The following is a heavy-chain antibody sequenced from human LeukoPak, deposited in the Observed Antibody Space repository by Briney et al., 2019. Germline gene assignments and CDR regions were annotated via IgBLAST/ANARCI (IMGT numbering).Heavy chain of an antibody. CDR1: GGSFSRVGYF. V-gene: IGHV4-61*02. Sequence: PSETLSLTCTVSGGSFSRVGYFWSWIRQPAGKGLVWIGRIYTNGDTNYNPSLKSRVTMSVDTSTNQFSLKLSSVTAADTAVYYCARERRDDYVSFDYWGQGTLVSVSS. D-gene: IGHD4-17*01. CDR3: ARERRDDYVSFDY. CDR2: IYTNGDT. J-gene: IGHJ4*02.